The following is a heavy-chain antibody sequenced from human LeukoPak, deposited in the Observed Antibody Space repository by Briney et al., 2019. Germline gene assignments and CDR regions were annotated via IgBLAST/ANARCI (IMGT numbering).Heavy chain of an antibody. CDR1: GGSIGSNY. CDR2: IYYTGGT. CDR3: AKYGNSGWVIDN. D-gene: IGHD6-19*01. V-gene: IGHV4-59*08. J-gene: IGHJ4*02. Sequence: SETLSLTCTVSGGSIGSNYWTWIRQPPGKGLEYIGYIYYTGGTNYNPSLKSRVTVSVDTSKNQFSLRLSSVTAADTAVYFCAKYGNSGWVIDNWGQGTLVTVSS.